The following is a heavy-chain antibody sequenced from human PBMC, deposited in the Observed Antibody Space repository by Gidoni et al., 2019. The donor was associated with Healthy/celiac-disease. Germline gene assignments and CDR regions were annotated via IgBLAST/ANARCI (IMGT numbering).Heavy chain of an antibody. D-gene: IGHD2-15*01. CDR3: ARAALYCSGGSCYPEYNWFDP. J-gene: IGHJ5*02. Sequence: QVQLQESGPGLVKPSVTLSLTCAVSRGSISSSNWWRWVRQPPGKGLEWIGEIYHSGSTNYNPSLKSRVTIAVDKSKNQFSLKLSSVTAADTAVYYCARAALYCSGGSCYPEYNWFDPWGQGTLVTVSS. V-gene: IGHV4-4*02. CDR1: RGSISSSNW. CDR2: IYHSGST.